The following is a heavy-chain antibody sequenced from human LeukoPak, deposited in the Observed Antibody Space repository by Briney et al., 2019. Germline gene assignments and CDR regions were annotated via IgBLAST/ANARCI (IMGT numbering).Heavy chain of an antibody. CDR2: SDPEDGET. CDR3: VTDRARLFWYFDL. V-gene: IGHV1-24*01. Sequence: ASVKVSCKVSGSTLSDLSIHWVRQAPGKGLEYVGGSDPEDGETFHAQNFQGRVTMTEDTSMDTAYMELSSLRSEDTAVYYCVTDRARLFWYFDLWGRGTLVTVSS. CDR1: GSTLSDLS. J-gene: IGHJ2*01. D-gene: IGHD2-21*02.